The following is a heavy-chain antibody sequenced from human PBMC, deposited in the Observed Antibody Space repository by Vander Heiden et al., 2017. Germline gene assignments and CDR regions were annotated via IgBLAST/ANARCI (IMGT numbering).Heavy chain of an antibody. Sequence: QVQLVESGGGVAEPGRSLRLSCAASGFTFIIDGMHWVRQAPGKGLEWVAVIWYDGSNKYYADSVKGRFTISRDNSKNTLYLQMNSLRAEDTAVYYCARDLLSLYYYYYGMDVWGQGTTVTVSS. D-gene: IGHD3-10*01. J-gene: IGHJ6*02. CDR1: GFTFIIDG. V-gene: IGHV3-33*01. CDR3: ARDLLSLYYYYYGMDV. CDR2: IWYDGSNK.